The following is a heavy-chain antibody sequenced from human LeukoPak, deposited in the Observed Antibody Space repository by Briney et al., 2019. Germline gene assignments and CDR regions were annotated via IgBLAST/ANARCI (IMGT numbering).Heavy chain of an antibody. D-gene: IGHD1-1*01. V-gene: IGHV3-48*01. CDR2: ISSSSSTI. CDR3: ARDFNNWNDAPYMDV. Sequence: PGGSLRLSCAASGFTFSSYSMNWVRQAPGKGLEGVSYISSSSSTIYYADSVKGRFTISRDNAKNSLYLQMNSLRAEDTAVYYCARDFNNWNDAPYMDVWGKGTTVTVSS. CDR1: GFTFSSYS. J-gene: IGHJ6*03.